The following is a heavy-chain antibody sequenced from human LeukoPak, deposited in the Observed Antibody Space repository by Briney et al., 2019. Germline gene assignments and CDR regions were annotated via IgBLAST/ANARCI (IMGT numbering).Heavy chain of an antibody. Sequence: GASVKVSCKVSGYTLTELSMHWVRQAPGKGLEWMGGFDPEDGETIYAQKFQGRVTMTEGTSTDTAYMELSRLRSDDTAVYYCARVSYYGSGSYYKDYYYGMDVWGQGTTVTVSS. CDR1: GYTLTELS. D-gene: IGHD3-10*01. J-gene: IGHJ6*02. CDR2: FDPEDGET. V-gene: IGHV1-24*01. CDR3: ARVSYYGSGSYYKDYYYGMDV.